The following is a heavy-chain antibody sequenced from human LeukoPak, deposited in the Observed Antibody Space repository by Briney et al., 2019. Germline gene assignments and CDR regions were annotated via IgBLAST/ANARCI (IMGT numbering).Heavy chain of an antibody. CDR1: GGSISSSSYY. V-gene: IGHV4-39*01. CDR2: IYYSGST. J-gene: IGHJ4*02. D-gene: IGHD3-22*01. Sequence: KPSETLSLTCTVSGGSISSSSYYWGWIRQPPGKGLEWIGSIYYSGSTYYNPSLKSRVTISVDTSKNQFSLKLSSVTAADTAVYYCARILYYDSSGYYIDDYWRQGTVITVSS. CDR3: ARILYYDSSGYYIDDY.